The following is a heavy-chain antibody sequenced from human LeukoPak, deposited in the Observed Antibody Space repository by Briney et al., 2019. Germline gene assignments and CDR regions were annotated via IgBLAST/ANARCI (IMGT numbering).Heavy chain of an antibody. CDR3: ARGGPYSNYRGKRSYVGLSLFDY. CDR1: GGTFSSYA. J-gene: IGHJ4*02. V-gene: IGHV1-69*05. Sequence: SVKVSCKASGGTFSSYAISWVRQAPGQGLEWMGRIIPIFGTANYAQKFQGRVTITTDESTSTAYMELSSLRSEDTAVYYCARGGPYSNYRGKRSYVGLSLFDYWGQGTLVTVSS. D-gene: IGHD4-11*01. CDR2: IIPIFGTA.